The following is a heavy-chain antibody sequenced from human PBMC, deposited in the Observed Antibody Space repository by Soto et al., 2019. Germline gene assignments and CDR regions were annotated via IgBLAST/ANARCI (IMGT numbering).Heavy chain of an antibody. V-gene: IGHV1-69*02. Sequence: QVQLVQSGAEVKKPGSSVKVSCKASGGTFSSYTISWVRQAPGQGLEWMGRIIPILGIANYAQKFEGRVTITADKSTSPAYMELSSLRSEDTAVYYCARLANYCSSTSCYGLDYWGQGTLVTVSS. J-gene: IGHJ4*02. CDR1: GGTFSSYT. D-gene: IGHD2-2*01. CDR3: ARLANYCSSTSCYGLDY. CDR2: IIPILGIA.